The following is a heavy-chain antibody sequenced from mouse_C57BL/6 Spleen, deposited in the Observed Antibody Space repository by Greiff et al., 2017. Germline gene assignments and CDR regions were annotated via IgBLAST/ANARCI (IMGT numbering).Heavy chain of an antibody. J-gene: IGHJ3*01. V-gene: IGHV1-64*01. D-gene: IGHD1-1*01. CDR1: GYTFTSYW. CDR2: IHPNSGST. CDR3: ARGNYGSSPEWFAY. Sequence: QVQLQQSGAELVKPGASVKLSCKASGYTFTSYWMHWVKQRPGQGLEWIGMIHPNSGSTNYNEKFKSKATLTVDKSSSTAYMQLSSLTSEDSAVYYCARGNYGSSPEWFAYWGQGTLVTVSA.